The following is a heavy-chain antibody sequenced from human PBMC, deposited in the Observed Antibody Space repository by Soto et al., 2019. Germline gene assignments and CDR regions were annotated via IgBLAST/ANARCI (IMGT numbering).Heavy chain of an antibody. J-gene: IGHJ6*03. CDR1: GGSISGHY. Sequence: QVQLQESGPGLVKPSETLSLSCSVSGGSISGHYWSWVRQTPGTGLEWIGYMYYSGSTNYNPSLKSRVTISVDTSKNHFSLRLPSVTAADTAVYYCARGPYYDLIWNYYYMDVWGKGTTVTVSS. V-gene: IGHV4-59*08. CDR2: MYYSGST. D-gene: IGHD3-16*01. CDR3: ARGPYYDLIWNYYYMDV.